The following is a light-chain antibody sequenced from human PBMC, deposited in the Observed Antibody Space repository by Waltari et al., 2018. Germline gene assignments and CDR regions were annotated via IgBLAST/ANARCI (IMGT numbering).Light chain of an antibody. CDR2: GAS. Sequence: EIEMTQSPATLSVSPGERVTRTCRASQSVSSALAWYQQKPGQAPRPLIYGASTRVTGIPARFSGSGSGTDFTLTISSLQSEDFAVYYCHHYYNWPLTFGGGTKVDIK. CDR3: HHYYNWPLT. J-gene: IGKJ4*01. V-gene: IGKV3-15*01. CDR1: QSVSSA.